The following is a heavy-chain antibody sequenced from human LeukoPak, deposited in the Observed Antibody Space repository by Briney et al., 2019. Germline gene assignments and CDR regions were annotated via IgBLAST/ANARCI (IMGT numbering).Heavy chain of an antibody. CDR3: ARPLLRRQSGISS. J-gene: IGHJ4*02. CDR2: ISSSSSYI. V-gene: IGHV3-21*01. Sequence: GGSLRLSCAASGFTFSSYSMNWVRQAPGKGLEWVSSISSSSSYIYYADSVKGRFTISRDNAKNSLYLQMNSLRAEDTAVYYCARPLLRRQSGISSWGQGTLVTVSS. D-gene: IGHD6-13*01. CDR1: GFTFSSYS.